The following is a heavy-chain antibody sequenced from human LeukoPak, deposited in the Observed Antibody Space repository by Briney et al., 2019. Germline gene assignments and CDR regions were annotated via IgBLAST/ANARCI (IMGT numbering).Heavy chain of an antibody. CDR2: INSGGDTI. V-gene: IGHV3-11*01. D-gene: IGHD2/OR15-2a*01. CDR1: GFSFSYNF. J-gene: IGHJ4*02. Sequence: GALRLSSPASGFSFSYNFMGWVRPAPGKGREWGSYINSGGDTIHYLDAVKGRFSISRDNSKRSLYLQMNRLRVDDTAVYYCARGGYGWTFNQWGQGTLVSVSS. CDR3: ARGGYGWTFNQ.